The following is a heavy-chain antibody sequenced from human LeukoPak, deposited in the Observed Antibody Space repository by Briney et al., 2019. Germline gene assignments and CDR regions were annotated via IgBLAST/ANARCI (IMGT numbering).Heavy chain of an antibody. CDR3: ARDPEWELKNYWYFDL. J-gene: IGHJ2*01. V-gene: IGHV1-18*01. CDR2: ISASNGNK. Sequence: ASVKVSCKASGYTFTRYGISWVRQAPGQGLQWRGWISASNGNKNYAQKFQGRVTITADESTSTAYMELSSLRSEDTAVYYCARDPEWELKNYWYFDLWGRGTLVTVSS. CDR1: GYTFTRYG. D-gene: IGHD1-26*01.